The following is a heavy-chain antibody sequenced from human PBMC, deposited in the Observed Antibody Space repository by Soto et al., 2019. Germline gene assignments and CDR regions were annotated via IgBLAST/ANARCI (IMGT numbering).Heavy chain of an antibody. D-gene: IGHD3-3*01. CDR3: ARAASITIFGVVISNWFDP. CDR1: GCTFSSYG. Sequence: GGSLRLSCAAAGCTFSSYGMRWVRQAPGKGLEWVAVIWYDGSNKYYADSVKGRFTISRDNSKNTLYLQMNSLRAEDTAVYYCARAASITIFGVVISNWFDPWGQGTLVTLSS. V-gene: IGHV3-33*01. J-gene: IGHJ5*02. CDR2: IWYDGSNK.